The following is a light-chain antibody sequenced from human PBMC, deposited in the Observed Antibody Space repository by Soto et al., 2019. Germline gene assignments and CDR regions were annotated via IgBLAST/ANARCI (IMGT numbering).Light chain of an antibody. V-gene: IGLV2-8*01. CDR2: EVS. CDR1: SSDVGAYNY. Sequence: QSALTQPPSASGSRGQSVTISCTGTSSDVGAYNYVSWYQQHPGKAPKLMIYEVSRRPSGVPDCFSGSKSGNTASLTVSGLQAEDEADYYCSSYAGSNFWVFGGGTKLTVL. CDR3: SSYAGSNFWV. J-gene: IGLJ3*02.